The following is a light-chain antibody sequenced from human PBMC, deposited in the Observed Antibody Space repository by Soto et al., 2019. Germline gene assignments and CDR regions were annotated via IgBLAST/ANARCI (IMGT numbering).Light chain of an antibody. CDR1: QGIGNY. J-gene: IGKJ4*01. CDR3: QKCGVAPFT. CDR2: AAS. Sequence: DIQMTQSPSSLSASLGDRVTIIFRSSQGIGNYLAWFQQQPRKAPNSLIYAASALQSGGPSRFSGSGSGTDFTLTISSLQPEDVATDYCQKCGVAPFTFGGGTKVDIK. V-gene: IGKV1-16*01.